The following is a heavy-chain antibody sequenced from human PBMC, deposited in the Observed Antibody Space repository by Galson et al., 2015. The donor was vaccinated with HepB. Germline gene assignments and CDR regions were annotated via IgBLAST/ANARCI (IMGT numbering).Heavy chain of an antibody. CDR3: ARDHPLLRGYSYGTGVRLMDY. J-gene: IGHJ4*02. D-gene: IGHD5-18*01. CDR2: ISAYNGNT. Sequence: SVKVSCKASGYTFTSYGISWVRQAPGQGLEWMGWISAYNGNTNYAQKLQGRVTMTTDTSTSTAYMELRSLRSDDTAVYYCARDHPLLRGYSYGTGVRLMDYWGQGTLVTVSS. V-gene: IGHV1-18*01. CDR1: GYTFTSYG.